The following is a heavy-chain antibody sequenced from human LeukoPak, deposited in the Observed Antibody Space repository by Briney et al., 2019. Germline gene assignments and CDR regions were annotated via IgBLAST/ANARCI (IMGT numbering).Heavy chain of an antibody. Sequence: GGSLRLSCAASGFTFTSSAMSWVRQAPGKGLEWVSTISGSGGSTYYADSVKGRFTISRDNSKNTLYLQMNSLRAEDTAVYYCAKRLVAYDAFDIWGQGTMVTVSS. CDR3: AKRLVAYDAFDI. J-gene: IGHJ3*02. CDR1: GFTFTSSA. CDR2: ISGSGGST. V-gene: IGHV3-23*01. D-gene: IGHD6-6*01.